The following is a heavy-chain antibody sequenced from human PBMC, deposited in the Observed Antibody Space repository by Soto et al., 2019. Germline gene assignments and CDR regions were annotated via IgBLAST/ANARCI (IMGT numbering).Heavy chain of an antibody. CDR2: ISSRSDI. Sequence: LRLSCVGSGFTFSNYSINWVRQAPGKGLEWVSSISSRSDIYYADSVKGRFTISRDNAKNSVSLQMNSLRAEDTAVYYCAREYTAWPLAYGLDVWGQGTTVTVSS. D-gene: IGHD2-2*02. CDR1: GFTFSNYS. CDR3: AREYTAWPLAYGLDV. V-gene: IGHV3-21*01. J-gene: IGHJ6*02.